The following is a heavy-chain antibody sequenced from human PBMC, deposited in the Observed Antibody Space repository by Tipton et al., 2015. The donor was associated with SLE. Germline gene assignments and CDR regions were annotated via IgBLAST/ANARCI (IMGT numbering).Heavy chain of an antibody. CDR2: IYYSGST. CDR1: GGSISSGGYY. D-gene: IGHD1-1*01. CDR3: ARASRPISWFDP. J-gene: IGHJ5*02. V-gene: IGHV4-31*03. Sequence: TLSLTCTVSGGSISSGGYYWIWIRQHPGKGLEWIGYIYYSGSTYYNPSLKSRVTISVDTSKNQFSLKLSSVTAADTAVYYCARASRPISWFDPWGQGTLVTVSS.